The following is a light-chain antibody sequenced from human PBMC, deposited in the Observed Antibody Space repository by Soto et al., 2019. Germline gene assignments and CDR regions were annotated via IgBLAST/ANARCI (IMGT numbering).Light chain of an antibody. Sequence: DIQMTQSPSTLSASVGERVTITCRASQSVSSWLAWYQQKPGKAPKVLIYDASSLESGVPSRFSGSGSGTEFTLTISSLQPDDLATFYCQQYNSYPWTFGQGTKVDIK. CDR3: QQYNSYPWT. V-gene: IGKV1-5*01. CDR2: DAS. CDR1: QSVSSW. J-gene: IGKJ1*01.